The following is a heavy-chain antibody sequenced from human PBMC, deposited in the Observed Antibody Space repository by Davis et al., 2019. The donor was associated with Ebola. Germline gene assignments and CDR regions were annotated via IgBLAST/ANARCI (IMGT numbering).Heavy chain of an antibody. V-gene: IGHV3-74*01. CDR2: VTGDGNT. CDR3: AKSISVDTAMENYFDY. D-gene: IGHD5-18*01. CDR1: GFTFSHYW. J-gene: IGHJ4*02. Sequence: GESLKISCVGSGFTFSHYWMHWVRQAPGRGLVWVARVTGDGNTFYADSVKDRVTISRDNAKNSLYLQMNSLRAEDTALYYCAKSISVDTAMENYFDYWGQGTLVTVSS.